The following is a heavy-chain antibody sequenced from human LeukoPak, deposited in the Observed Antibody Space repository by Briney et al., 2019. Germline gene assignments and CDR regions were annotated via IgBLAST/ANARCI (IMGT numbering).Heavy chain of an antibody. CDR1: RGTFSSYA. J-gene: IGHJ5*02. CDR3: AREVVVVAATVKAVNWFDP. D-gene: IGHD2-15*01. Sequence: SSVPVSCKASRGTFSSYALSWVRQAAAQGLEGMGGIIPIFGTANYPQKLQGRVTITAHDYTSTAYIALSRLRSEETAVYYCAREVVVVAATVKAVNWFDPWGQGTLVTVSS. CDR2: IIPIFGTA. V-gene: IGHV1-69*13.